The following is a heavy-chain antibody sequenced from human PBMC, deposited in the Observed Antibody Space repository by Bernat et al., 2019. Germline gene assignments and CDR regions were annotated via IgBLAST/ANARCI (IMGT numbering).Heavy chain of an antibody. V-gene: IGHV1-69*06. CDR2: IIPIFGTA. CDR3: ARAGIVVVVAATWSWFDP. D-gene: IGHD2-15*01. J-gene: IGHJ5*02. Sequence: QVQLVQSGAEVKKPGSSVKVSCKASGGTFSSYAISWVRQAPGQGLEWMGGIIPIFGTANYAQKFQGRVTITAEKSTSTAYMELSSLRSEDTAVYYCARAGIVVVVAATWSWFDPWGQGTLVTVSS. CDR1: GGTFSSYA.